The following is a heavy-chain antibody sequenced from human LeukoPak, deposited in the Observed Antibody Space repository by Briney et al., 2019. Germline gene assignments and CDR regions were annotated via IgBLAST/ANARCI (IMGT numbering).Heavy chain of an antibody. CDR3: AKDPPSLRWSFDY. D-gene: IGHD4-23*01. Sequence: GGSLRLSCAASGFTFSAYALSWVRRAPGKGLEWVSVINPPGTRTYYADSVKGRFTISRDNSKNTLYLQMNSLRAEDTAVYYCAKDPPSLRWSFDYWGQGTLVTVSS. CDR2: INPPGTRT. CDR1: GFTFSAYA. V-gene: IGHV3-23*03. J-gene: IGHJ4*02.